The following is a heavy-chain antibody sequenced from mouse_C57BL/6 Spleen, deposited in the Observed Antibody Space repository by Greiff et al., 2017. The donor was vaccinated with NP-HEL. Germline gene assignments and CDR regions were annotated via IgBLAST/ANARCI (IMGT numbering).Heavy chain of an antibody. Sequence: VQLQQSGAELVRPGSSVKLSCKASGYTFTSYWMHWVKQRPIQGLEWIGNIDPSDSETHYNQKFKDKATLTVDKSSSTAYMQLSSLTSEDSAVYYCARGYYGRTDFDYWGQGTTLTVSS. CDR3: ARGYYGRTDFDY. V-gene: IGHV1-52*01. D-gene: IGHD1-1*01. J-gene: IGHJ2*01. CDR1: GYTFTSYW. CDR2: IDPSDSET.